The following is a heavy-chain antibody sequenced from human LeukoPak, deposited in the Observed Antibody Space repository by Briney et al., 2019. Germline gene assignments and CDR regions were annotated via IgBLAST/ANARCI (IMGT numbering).Heavy chain of an antibody. D-gene: IGHD1-26*01. J-gene: IGHJ4*02. Sequence: PGGSLRLSCAASGFTFSSYAMHWVRQAPGKGLEWVSGISGSAGSTYYADSVKGRFTISRDNSKNTLYLQMNSLTDDDTAVYYCAKKWGVGTTTLDYFDYWGQGTLVTVSS. V-gene: IGHV3-23*01. CDR2: ISGSAGST. CDR3: AKKWGVGTTTLDYFDY. CDR1: GFTFSSYA.